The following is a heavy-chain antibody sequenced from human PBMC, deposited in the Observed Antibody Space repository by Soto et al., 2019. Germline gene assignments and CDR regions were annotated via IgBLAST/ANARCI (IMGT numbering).Heavy chain of an antibody. CDR2: INPSGGST. D-gene: IGHD2-2*02. V-gene: IGHV1-46*01. J-gene: IGHJ3*02. Sequence: QVQLVQSGAEVKKPGASVKVSCKASGYTFTSYYMHWVRQAPGQGLEWMGIINPSGGSTSYAQKFQGRVTMTRDTSTSTVYMELSSLRSEDTAVYYCARDYTPQKGYDAFDIWGQGTMVTVSS. CDR1: GYTFTSYY. CDR3: ARDYTPQKGYDAFDI.